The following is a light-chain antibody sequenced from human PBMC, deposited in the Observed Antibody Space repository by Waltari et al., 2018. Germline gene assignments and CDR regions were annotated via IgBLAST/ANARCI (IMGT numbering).Light chain of an antibody. CDR2: AAS. CDR3: QQSYNTPRT. V-gene: IGKV1-39*01. CDR1: QTISSY. J-gene: IGKJ1*01. Sequence: DIQMTQSPSSLSASVGDRVTITCRASQTISSYLSWYQQKPGKAPNLLIYAASSLQSGVPSRFSGSGSGTDVTLTISSLQPEDFATYYCQQSYNTPRTFGQGTKVEVK.